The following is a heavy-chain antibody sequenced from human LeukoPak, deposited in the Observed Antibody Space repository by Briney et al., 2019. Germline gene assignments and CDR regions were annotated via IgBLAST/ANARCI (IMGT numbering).Heavy chain of an antibody. V-gene: IGHV4-39*01. Sequence: SETLSLTCTVSGGSISSSSYYWGWIRQPPGKGLEWIGSIYYSGSTYYNPSLKSRVTISVDTSKDQFSLKLSSVTAADTAVYYCARGGIAAAEPDYWGQGTLVTVSS. CDR2: IYYSGST. CDR3: ARGGIAAAEPDY. CDR1: GGSISSSSYY. D-gene: IGHD6-13*01. J-gene: IGHJ4*02.